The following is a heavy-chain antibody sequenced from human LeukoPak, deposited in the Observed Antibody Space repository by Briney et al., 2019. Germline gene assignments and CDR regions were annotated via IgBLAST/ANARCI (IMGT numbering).Heavy chain of an antibody. V-gene: IGHV1-58*02. CDR3: AAEVGMAWFDP. D-gene: IGHD2-21*01. J-gene: IGHJ5*02. CDR2: IVVGSGNT. Sequence: GASVKVSCKASGFTFTTSAMQWVRQARGQRLEWIGWIVVGSGNTNYAQKFQERVTITSDMSTSTAYMELNSLRSEDTAVYYCAAEVGMAWFDPWGQGTLVTVSS. CDR1: GFTFTTSA.